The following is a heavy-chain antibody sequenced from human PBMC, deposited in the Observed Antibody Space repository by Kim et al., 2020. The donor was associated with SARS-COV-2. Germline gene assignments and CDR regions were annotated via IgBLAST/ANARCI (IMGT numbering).Heavy chain of an antibody. J-gene: IGHJ4*02. D-gene: IGHD1-1*01. V-gene: IGHV1-69*01. CDR3: ASRRDGYNLFDY. Sequence: NYAQKFQGRVTITADESTSPAYMELSSLRSEDTAVYYCASRRDGYNLFDYWGQGTLVTVSS.